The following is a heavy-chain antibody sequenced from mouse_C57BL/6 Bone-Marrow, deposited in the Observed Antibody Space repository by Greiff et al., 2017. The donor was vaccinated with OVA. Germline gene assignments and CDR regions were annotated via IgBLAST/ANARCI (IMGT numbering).Heavy chain of an antibody. CDR3: ASSLITTVVATDPCYFDY. D-gene: IGHD1-1*01. Sequence: EVQLQQSGPELVKPGASVKISCKASGYSFTDYNMNWVKQSNGKSLEWIGVINPNYGTTSYNQKFKGKATLTVDQSSSTAYMQLNSLTSADSAVYYCASSLITTVVATDPCYFDYWGQGTTLTVSS. J-gene: IGHJ2*01. CDR1: GYSFTDYN. CDR2: INPNYGTT. V-gene: IGHV1-39*01.